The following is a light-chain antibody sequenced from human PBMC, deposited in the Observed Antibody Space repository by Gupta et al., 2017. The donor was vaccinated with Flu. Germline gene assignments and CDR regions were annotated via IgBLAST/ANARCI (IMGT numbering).Light chain of an antibody. Sequence: QAALTQPASVSGSPGQSITLSCTGTSSDVGGYNYVSWYQQHPGKAPKLMIYEVSNRPSGVSNLFSGSKSGNTASLTISGLQAEDEADYYCSSYTSSSIVVFGGGTKLTVL. CDR3: SSYTSSSIVV. CDR2: EVS. J-gene: IGLJ2*01. CDR1: SSDVGGYNY. V-gene: IGLV2-14*01.